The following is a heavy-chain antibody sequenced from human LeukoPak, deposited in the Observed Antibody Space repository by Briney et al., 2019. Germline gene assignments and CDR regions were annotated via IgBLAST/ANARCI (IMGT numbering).Heavy chain of an antibody. CDR1: GDSVTSDNFY. CDR3: ARAPHTSPTDYYFDF. D-gene: IGHD1-14*01. V-gene: IGHV4-39*07. J-gene: IGHJ4*02. CDR2: VYRSGSA. Sequence: SETLSLTCNVSGDSVTSDNFYWAWIRQPPGKGPEWIGTVYRSGSAYHNPSLKSRLTISIGTSKNQFSLKLTSVTAADTALYFCARAPHTSPTDYYFDFWGPGTLVTVSS.